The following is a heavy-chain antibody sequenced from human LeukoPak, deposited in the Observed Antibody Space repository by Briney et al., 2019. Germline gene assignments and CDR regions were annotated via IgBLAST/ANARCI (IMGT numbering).Heavy chain of an antibody. J-gene: IGHJ5*02. CDR2: ISAYNGNT. Sequence: GASVKASFKAAGYTFTSYGISWVRQAPGQGLEWMGWISAYNGNTNYAQKLQGRVTMTTDTSTSTAYMELRSLRCDDTAVYYCARDVEWETTGDWFDPWGQGTLVTVSS. D-gene: IGHD1-26*01. CDR1: GYTFTSYG. V-gene: IGHV1-18*01. CDR3: ARDVEWETTGDWFDP.